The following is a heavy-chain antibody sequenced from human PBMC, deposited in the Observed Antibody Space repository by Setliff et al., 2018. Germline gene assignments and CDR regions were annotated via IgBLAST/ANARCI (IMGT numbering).Heavy chain of an antibody. CDR2: INQDGSEK. V-gene: IGHV3-7*01. J-gene: IGHJ4*02. CDR1: GFTFSIYA. Sequence: QPGGSLRLSCTASGFTFSIYAMAWVRQAPGKGLEWVANINQDGSEKYFVDSVKGRFTISRDNAKNSLYLQMNSLRGEDTAVFYCVRFRVFCSNDVCSGGYFDYWGQGALVTVSS. D-gene: IGHD2-8*01. CDR3: VRFRVFCSNDVCSGGYFDY.